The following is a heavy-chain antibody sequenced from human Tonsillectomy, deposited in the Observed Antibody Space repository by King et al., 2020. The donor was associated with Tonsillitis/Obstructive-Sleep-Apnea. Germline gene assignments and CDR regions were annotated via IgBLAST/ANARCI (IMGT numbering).Heavy chain of an antibody. J-gene: IGHJ4*02. Sequence: VQLQQWGAGLLKPSETLSLTCAVYGGSFSGYYWSWIRQPPGKGLEWIGEINHSGSTNYNPSLKSRVTISVDTSKNQFSLKLSSVTAADTAVYYCARGPSHLTGDPYLDYWGQGTLVTVSS. CDR1: GGSFSGYY. CDR3: ARGPSHLTGDPYLDY. CDR2: INHSGST. D-gene: IGHD7-27*01. V-gene: IGHV4-34*01.